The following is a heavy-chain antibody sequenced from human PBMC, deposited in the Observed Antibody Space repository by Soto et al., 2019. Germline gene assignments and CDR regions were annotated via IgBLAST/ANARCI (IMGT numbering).Heavy chain of an antibody. CDR3: AKSSVWYPYFDS. CDR2: ITYTGVST. V-gene: IGHV3-23*01. CDR1: EFSFDDSA. Sequence: EAQLLESGGDLVQPGGSLRLSCAASEFSFDDSAMSWVRQAPGKGLEWVSSITYTGVSTYYADSVKGRFTISRDNSRDTLFLQINSLRADDTAIYYCAKSSVWYPYFDSWGQGTLVTVSS. D-gene: IGHD6-13*01. J-gene: IGHJ4*02.